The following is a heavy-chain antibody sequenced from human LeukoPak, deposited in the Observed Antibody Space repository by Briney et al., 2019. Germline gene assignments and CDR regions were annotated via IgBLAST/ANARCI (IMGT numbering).Heavy chain of an antibody. CDR2: INSDGSST. J-gene: IGHJ4*02. Sequence: QPGGSLRLSCAASGFTFSSYWMHWVRQAPGKGLVWVSRINSDGSSTSYADSVKGRFTISRDNAKNTLYLQMNSLRAEDTAVYYCARDQGALLWFGELTAFDYWGQGTLVTVSS. CDR1: GFTFSSYW. CDR3: ARDQGALLWFGELTAFDY. D-gene: IGHD3-10*01. V-gene: IGHV3-74*01.